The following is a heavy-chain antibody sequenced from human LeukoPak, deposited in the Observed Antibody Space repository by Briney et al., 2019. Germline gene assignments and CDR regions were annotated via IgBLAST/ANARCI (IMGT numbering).Heavy chain of an antibody. Sequence: PSETLSLNCSVSGGSISSLYWSWIRQPPGKGLEWIGYIYYTGSTNYNPSLKSRVTMFVGMSKNQFSLRLSSVTAADTAVYYCARHRAYSSSSPSDHWGQGTLVTVSS. V-gene: IGHV4-59*08. CDR2: IYYTGST. CDR1: GGSISSLY. D-gene: IGHD6-6*01. CDR3: ARHRAYSSSSPSDH. J-gene: IGHJ4*02.